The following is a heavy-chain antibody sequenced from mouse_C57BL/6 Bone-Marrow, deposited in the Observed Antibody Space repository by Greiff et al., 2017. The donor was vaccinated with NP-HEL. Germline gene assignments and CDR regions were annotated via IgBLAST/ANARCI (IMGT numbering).Heavy chain of an antibody. CDR2: VYPRDGST. J-gene: IGHJ3*01. Sequence: VKLMESGPELVKPGASVKLSCKASGYTFTSYDINWVKQRPGQGLEGIGWVYPRDGSTKYNEKFKGKATLTADKSSSTAYMELRSLTSEDSAVYFCAASYYYGSSYERFAYWGQGTLVTVSA. V-gene: IGHV1-85*01. CDR1: GYTFTSYD. CDR3: AASYYYGSSYERFAY. D-gene: IGHD1-1*01.